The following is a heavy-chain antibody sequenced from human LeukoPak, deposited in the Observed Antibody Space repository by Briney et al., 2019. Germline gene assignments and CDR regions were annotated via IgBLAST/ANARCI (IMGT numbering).Heavy chain of an antibody. CDR3: ASDLRIAAAGTLLDAFDI. J-gene: IGHJ3*02. D-gene: IGHD6-13*01. CDR2: ISSSGSTI. Sequence: PGGSLRLSCAASGFTFSDYYMSWIRQAPGKGLEWVSYISSSGSTIYYADSVKGRFTISRDNAKNSLYLQMNSLRAEDTAVYYCASDLRIAAAGTLLDAFDIWGQGTMVTVSS. CDR1: GFTFSDYY. V-gene: IGHV3-11*01.